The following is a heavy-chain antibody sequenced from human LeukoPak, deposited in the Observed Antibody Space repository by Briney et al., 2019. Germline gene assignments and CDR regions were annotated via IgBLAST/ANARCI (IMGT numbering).Heavy chain of an antibody. V-gene: IGHV3-23*01. Sequence: PGGSLRLSCAASGFTFSSYAMSWVRQAPGKGREWVSAISGSGGSTYYADSVKGRFTISRDNSKNTLYLQMNSLRAEDTAVYYCAKTPAAINWFDPWGQGTLVTVSS. J-gene: IGHJ5*02. CDR1: GFTFSSYA. CDR3: AKTPAAINWFDP. D-gene: IGHD2-2*02. CDR2: ISGSGGST.